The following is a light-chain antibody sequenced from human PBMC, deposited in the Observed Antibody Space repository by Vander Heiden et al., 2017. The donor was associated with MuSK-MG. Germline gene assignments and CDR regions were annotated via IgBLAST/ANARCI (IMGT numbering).Light chain of an antibody. Sequence: DIQLTQSPSFLSASVGDRVTITCRASQGISSYLAWYQQKPGKAPKLLIYAASTLQRGVPSRFSGSGFGTEFTLTINSLQPEDFETYYCQQLNSYPRELTFGGGTKVEIK. CDR1: QGISSY. J-gene: IGKJ4*01. CDR3: QQLNSYPRELT. V-gene: IGKV1-9*01. CDR2: AAS.